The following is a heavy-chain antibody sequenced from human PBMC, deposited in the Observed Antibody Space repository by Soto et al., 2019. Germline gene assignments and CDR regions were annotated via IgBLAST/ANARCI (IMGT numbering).Heavy chain of an antibody. D-gene: IGHD3-22*01. CDR1: GFTFSSYS. Sequence: GGSLRLSCAASGFTFSSYSMNWVRQAPGKGLEWVSYISSSSSTIYYADSVKGRFTISRDNAKNSLYLQMNSLRAEDTAVYYCAGDEGIFYYYSSCYKWGQGTLVTVSS. J-gene: IGHJ4*02. CDR2: ISSSSSTI. V-gene: IGHV3-48*01. CDR3: AGDEGIFYYYSSCYK.